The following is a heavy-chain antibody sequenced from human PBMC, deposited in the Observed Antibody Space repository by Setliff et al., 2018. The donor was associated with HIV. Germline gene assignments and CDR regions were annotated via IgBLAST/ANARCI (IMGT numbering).Heavy chain of an antibody. J-gene: IGHJ6*02. CDR3: ARGGAGDPRKQQLAWYYGMDV. CDR2: IYYSGMT. Sequence: SETLSLTCSVSGGSISSYYWSWIRQPPGKGLEWIGDIYYSGMTNYNPSLQSRVTISLDTSKNQFSLKLSSVTAADTAFYYCARGGAGDPRKQQLAWYYGMDVWGQGTTVTVSS. D-gene: IGHD6-13*01. CDR1: GGSISSYY. V-gene: IGHV4-59*12.